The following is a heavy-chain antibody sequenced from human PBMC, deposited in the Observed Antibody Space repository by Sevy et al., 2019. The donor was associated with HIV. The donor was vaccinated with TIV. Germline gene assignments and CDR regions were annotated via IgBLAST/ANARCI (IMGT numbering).Heavy chain of an antibody. CDR2: IYYSGST. V-gene: IGHV4-31*03. CDR1: GGSISSGGYY. J-gene: IGHJ1*01. CDR3: ARAPSGSQGPGLYFHH. D-gene: IGHD1-26*01. Sequence: SDTLSLTCTVSGGSISSGGYYWSWIRQHPGKGLEWIGYIYYSGSTYYNPSLKSRVTISVDTSKNQFSLKLSSVTAADTAVYYCARAPSGSQGPGLYFHHWGQGTLVTVSS.